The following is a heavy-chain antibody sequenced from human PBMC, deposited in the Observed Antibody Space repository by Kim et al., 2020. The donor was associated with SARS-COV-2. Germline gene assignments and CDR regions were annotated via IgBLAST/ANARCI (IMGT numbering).Heavy chain of an antibody. D-gene: IGHD3-10*01. V-gene: IGHV1-69*01. Sequence: AQKVQGRVTITADESTSTAYMGLSSLRSEDTAVYYCARGLTMVRGVFDYWGQGTLVTVSS. J-gene: IGHJ4*02. CDR3: ARGLTMVRGVFDY.